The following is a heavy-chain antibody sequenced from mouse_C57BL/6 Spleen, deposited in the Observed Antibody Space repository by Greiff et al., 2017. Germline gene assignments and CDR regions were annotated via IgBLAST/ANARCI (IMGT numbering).Heavy chain of an antibody. J-gene: IGHJ3*01. CDR2: LWGDGST. CDR1: GFSLTSYG. D-gene: IGHD2-3*01. V-gene: IGHV2-3*01. Sequence: QVQLKQSGPGLVAPSQSLSISCTVSGFSLTSYGVSWVRQPPGKGLEWLGVLWGDGSTNYHSALISILDISKDNSKSQAFLKLNGLQTDDTATYYCANYDGLFAYWGQGTLVTVSA. CDR3: ANYDGLFAY.